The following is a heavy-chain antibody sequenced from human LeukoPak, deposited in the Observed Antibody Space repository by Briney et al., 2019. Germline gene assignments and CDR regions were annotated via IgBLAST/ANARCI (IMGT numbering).Heavy chain of an antibody. V-gene: IGHV5-51*01. D-gene: IGHD3-10*01. CDR3: ARQSVRWRLPKKFMIRGGGESWFDP. CDR2: IYPGDSDT. J-gene: IGHJ5*02. CDR1: GYSFTSYW. Sequence: GESLKISCKGSGYSFTSYWIGWVRQMPGKGLEWMGIIYPGDSDTRCSPSFQGQVTISADKSISTAYLQWSSLKASDTAMYYCARQSVRWRLPKKFMIRGGGESWFDPWGQGTLVTVSS.